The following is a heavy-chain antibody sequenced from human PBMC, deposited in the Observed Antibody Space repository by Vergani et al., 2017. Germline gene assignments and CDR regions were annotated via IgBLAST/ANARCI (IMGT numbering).Heavy chain of an antibody. J-gene: IGHJ1*01. CDR2: ISYDGTQK. CDR3: ARALRPHGDFHFAD. Sequence: QVHLVESGGGVVQPGRSLRLSCVVSGFTSSYYGMHWVRQAPGKGLEWVAVISYDGTQKYYADSVKGRFTISRDNSKSTLYLQMNSLRTEDTAVYYCARALRPHGDFHFADWGRGTLVTVSS. V-gene: IGHV3-30*03. D-gene: IGHD4-17*01. CDR1: GFTSSYYG.